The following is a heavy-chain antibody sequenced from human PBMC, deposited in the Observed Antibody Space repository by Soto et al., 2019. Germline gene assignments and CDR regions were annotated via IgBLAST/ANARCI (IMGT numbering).Heavy chain of an antibody. D-gene: IGHD2-8*01. J-gene: IGHJ6*02. V-gene: IGHV1-2*04. CDR1: GYSFTDYH. CDR3: ARGHSTDCSNGVCSFFYNHDMDV. CDR2: INPKSGGT. Sequence: ASVKVSCKASGYSFTDYHIHWVRQAPGQGLEWLGRINPKSGGTSTAQKFQGWVTMTRDRSISTVYMELTRLRSDGTAVYFCARGHSTDCSNGVCSFFYNHDMDVWGQGTTVTVSS.